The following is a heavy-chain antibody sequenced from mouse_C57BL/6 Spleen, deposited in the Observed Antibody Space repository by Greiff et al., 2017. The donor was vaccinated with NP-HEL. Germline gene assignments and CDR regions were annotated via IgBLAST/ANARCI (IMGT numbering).Heavy chain of an antibody. CDR3: ARSGYGSSYDY. Sequence: QVQLQQPGAELVMPGASVKLSCKASGYTFTSYWMHWVKQRPGQGLEWIGEIDPSDSYTNYNQKFKGKSTLTVGKSSSTADMQLSSLTSEDSAVYYCARSGYGSSYDYWGQGTTLTVSS. CDR1: GYTFTSYW. V-gene: IGHV1-69*01. J-gene: IGHJ2*01. D-gene: IGHD1-1*01. CDR2: IDPSDSYT.